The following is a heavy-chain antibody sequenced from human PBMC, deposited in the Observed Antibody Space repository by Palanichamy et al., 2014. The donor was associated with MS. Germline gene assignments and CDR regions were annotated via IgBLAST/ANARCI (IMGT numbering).Heavy chain of an antibody. CDR2: ITWNSGSI. Sequence: PGRSLRLSCAASGFTFDDYAMHWVRQGPGKGLEWVSGITWNSGSIGYADSVKGRFTVSRDNAKNSLYLQMNSLRAEDTASYYCVKDRASSSWAFDYWGQGTLVTVSS. CDR1: GFTFDDYA. CDR3: VKDRASSSWAFDY. J-gene: IGHJ4*02. V-gene: IGHV3-9*01. D-gene: IGHD6-13*01.